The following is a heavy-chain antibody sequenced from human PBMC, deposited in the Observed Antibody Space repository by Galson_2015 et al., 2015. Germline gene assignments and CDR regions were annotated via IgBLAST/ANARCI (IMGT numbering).Heavy chain of an antibody. CDR3: ASHSSGWYLGY. CDR1: GGSISSSSYY. CDR2: ISYSEST. V-gene: IGHV4-39*01. J-gene: IGHJ4*02. D-gene: IGHD6-19*01. Sequence: SETLSLTCPVSGGSISSSSYYWGWIRQPPGKGLEWIGTISYSESTYYNPSLKSRLTISVDTSKNQFSLRLSSVTATDTAVYYCASHSSGWYLGYWGQGTLVTVSS.